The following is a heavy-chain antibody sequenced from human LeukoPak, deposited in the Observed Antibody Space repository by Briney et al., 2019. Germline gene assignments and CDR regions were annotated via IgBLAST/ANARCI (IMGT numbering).Heavy chain of an antibody. Sequence: ASVRVSCKASGSTFTTFDINWVRQAPGQGLEWVGWMNPDSGNTVYAQKFQGRVTMTRNTSISTAYMELSSLRSEDTAVYYCARDYYDILTGYYEPDYYYGMDVWGQGTTVTVSS. CDR1: GSTFTTFD. CDR2: MNPDSGNT. D-gene: IGHD3-9*01. V-gene: IGHV1-8*01. J-gene: IGHJ6*02. CDR3: ARDYYDILTGYYEPDYYYGMDV.